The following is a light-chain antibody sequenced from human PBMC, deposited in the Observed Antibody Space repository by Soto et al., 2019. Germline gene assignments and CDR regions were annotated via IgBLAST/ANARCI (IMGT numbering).Light chain of an antibody. CDR3: QHYNSYSEA. CDR2: DAS. CDR1: QSISSW. V-gene: IGKV1-5*01. J-gene: IGKJ1*01. Sequence: DIQMTQSPSTLSASVGDRVTITCRASQSISSWLAWYQQKPGKAPKLLIYDASSLESGVPSRFSGSGSGTEFTLTISSLQPDDFAPYYCQHYNSYSEALGQGTKVDIK.